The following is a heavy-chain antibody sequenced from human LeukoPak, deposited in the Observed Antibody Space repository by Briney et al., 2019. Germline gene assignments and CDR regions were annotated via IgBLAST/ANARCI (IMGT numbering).Heavy chain of an antibody. V-gene: IGHV4-34*01. CDR1: GGSFGGYY. CDR2: INHSGST. CDR3: ARGGHYSDAFDI. D-gene: IGHD3-10*01. J-gene: IGHJ3*02. Sequence: SETLSLTCAVYGGSFGGYYWNWIRQPPGKGLEWIGEINHSGSTKYNPSLKSRVTISVDTSKNQFSLKLSSVTAADTAVYYCARGGHYSDAFDIWGQGTMVTVSS.